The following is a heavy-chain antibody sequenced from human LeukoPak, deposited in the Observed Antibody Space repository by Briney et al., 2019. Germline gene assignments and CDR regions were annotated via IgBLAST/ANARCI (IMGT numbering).Heavy chain of an antibody. CDR3: ARIPTARLLLWYYFDY. CDR1: GGSFSGYY. Sequence: SETLSLTCAVYGGSFSGYYWSWIRQPPGKGLDWIGEINHSGSTNYNPSLKSRVTISVDTSKNQFSLKLSSVTAADTAVYYCARIPTARLLLWYYFDYSGPRTLVTVSS. CDR2: INHSGST. J-gene: IGHJ4*02. D-gene: IGHD2-21*01. V-gene: IGHV4-34*01.